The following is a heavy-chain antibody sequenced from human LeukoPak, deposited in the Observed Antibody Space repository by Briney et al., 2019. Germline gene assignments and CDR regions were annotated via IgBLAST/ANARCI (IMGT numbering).Heavy chain of an antibody. D-gene: IGHD3-22*01. CDR3: ARETSGYQSY. V-gene: IGHV4-59*01. Sequence: SETLSLTRTVSGGSISSYYWSWIRQPPGKGLEWIGYIYYSGSTNYTPSLKSRVTISVDTSKNQFSLKLSSVTAADTAVYYCARETSGYQSYWGQGTLVTVSS. J-gene: IGHJ4*02. CDR1: GGSISSYY. CDR2: IYYSGST.